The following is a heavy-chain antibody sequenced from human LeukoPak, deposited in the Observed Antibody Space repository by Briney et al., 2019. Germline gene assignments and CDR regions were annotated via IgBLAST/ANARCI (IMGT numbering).Heavy chain of an antibody. J-gene: IGHJ5*02. CDR2: IIPIFGTA. Sequence: SVKVSCKASGYTFTSYYMHWVRQAPGQGLEWMGGIIPIFGTANYAQKFQGRVTITADESTSTAYMELSSLRSEDTAVYYCAREGRSWFDPWGQGTLVTVSS. CDR3: AREGRSWFDP. CDR1: GYTFTSYY. D-gene: IGHD3-10*01. V-gene: IGHV1-69*13.